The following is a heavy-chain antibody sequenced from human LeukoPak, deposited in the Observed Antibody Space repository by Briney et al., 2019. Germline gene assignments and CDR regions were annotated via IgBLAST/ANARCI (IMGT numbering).Heavy chain of an antibody. V-gene: IGHV4-34*01. D-gene: IGHD6-13*01. CDR1: GGSFSGYY. Sequence: SETLSLTCAVYGGSFSGYYWSWLCQPPGKGLEWIGEINHSGSTNYNPSLKSRVTISVDTSKNQFSLKLSSVTAADTAVYYCARGYGYSSSWYVPYYFDYWGQGTLVTVSS. CDR2: INHSGST. CDR3: ARGYGYSSSWYVPYYFDY. J-gene: IGHJ4*02.